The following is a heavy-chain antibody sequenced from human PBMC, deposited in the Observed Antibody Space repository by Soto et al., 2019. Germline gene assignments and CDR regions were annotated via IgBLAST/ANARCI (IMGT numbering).Heavy chain of an antibody. Sequence: ASVTVSCKASGYTFTSYGISWVRQAPGQGLEWMGWISAYNGNTNYAQKLQGRVTMTTDTSISTAYLQWSSLKASNTAMYYCARQASSSSRYYYYYGMDVWGQGTTVTVSS. D-gene: IGHD6-6*01. CDR3: ARQASSSSRYYYYYGMDV. CDR1: GYTFTSYG. CDR2: ISAYNGNT. J-gene: IGHJ6*02. V-gene: IGHV1-18*01.